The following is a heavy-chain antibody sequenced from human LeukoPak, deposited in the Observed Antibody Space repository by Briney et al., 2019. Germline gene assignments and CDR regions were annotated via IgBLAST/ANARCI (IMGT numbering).Heavy chain of an antibody. D-gene: IGHD1-1*01. CDR3: ASLPRQSTYYYYYMDV. Sequence: SETLSLTCAVYGGSFSGYYWSWIRQPPGKGLEWIGEINHSGSTNYNPSLKSRVTISVDTSKNQFSLKLSSVTAADTAVYYCASLPRQSTYYYYYMDVWGKGTTVTASS. CDR1: GGSFSGYY. J-gene: IGHJ6*03. V-gene: IGHV4-34*01. CDR2: INHSGST.